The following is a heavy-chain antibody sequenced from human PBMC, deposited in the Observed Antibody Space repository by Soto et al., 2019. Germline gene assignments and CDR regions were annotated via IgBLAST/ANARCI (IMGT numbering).Heavy chain of an antibody. Sequence: EVQLVESGGGLVQPGGSLTLSCATSGFTFSDYDMNWVRQAPGKGLEWVSYISRTCRTIDYADALKGRFTTSIADAKNSLYLQMNNRRVDDTAVYYCAKEPDKVPGGFAHWGKGNLVTVSS. CDR2: ISRTCRTI. CDR1: GFTFSDYD. D-gene: IGHD1-26*01. J-gene: IGHJ5*02. CDR3: AKEPDKVPGGFAH. V-gene: IGHV3-48*03.